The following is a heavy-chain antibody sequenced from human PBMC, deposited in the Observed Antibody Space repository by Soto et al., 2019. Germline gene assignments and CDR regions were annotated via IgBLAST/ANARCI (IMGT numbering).Heavy chain of an antibody. V-gene: IGHV4-34*01. J-gene: IGHJ6*02. D-gene: IGHD6-19*01. CDR1: GGSFSGYY. Sequence: SETLSLTCAVYGGSFSGYYWSWIRQPPGKGLEWIGEINHSGSTNYNPSLKSRVTRSVDTSKNQFSLKLSSVTAADTAVYYCARVPQYSSGWSRRLYGMDVWGQGTTVTVPS. CDR3: ARVPQYSSGWSRRLYGMDV. CDR2: INHSGST.